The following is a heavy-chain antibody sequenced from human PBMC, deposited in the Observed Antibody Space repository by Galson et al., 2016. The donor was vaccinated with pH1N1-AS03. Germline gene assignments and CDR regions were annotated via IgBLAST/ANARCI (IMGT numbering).Heavy chain of an antibody. CDR3: ARGFLEAVIDY. V-gene: IGHV1-3*01. CDR2: LNVGSGNT. J-gene: IGHJ4*02. CDR1: GHNFTNYA. Sequence: SGKVSCKASGHNFTNYAIHWVRQAPGQRLEWMGWLNVGSGNTKYSQKFQGRVTMNRDTSASTAYMELSSLTSDDTSVYYCARGFLEAVIDYWGQGSLVSVSS. D-gene: IGHD3-3*01.